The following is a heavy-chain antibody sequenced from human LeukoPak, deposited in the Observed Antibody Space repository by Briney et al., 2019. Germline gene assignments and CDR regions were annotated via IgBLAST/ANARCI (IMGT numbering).Heavy chain of an antibody. CDR1: GFTFSSYA. CDR3: AKPRDRIQLWFDY. V-gene: IGHV3-23*01. Sequence: GGSLRLSCAASGFTFSSYAMSWVRQAPGKGLXXXXAISGSGGSTYYADSVKGRFTISRDNSKNTLYLQMNSLRAEDTAVYYCAKPRDRIQLWFDYWGQGTLVTVSS. J-gene: IGHJ4*02. CDR2: ISGSGGST. D-gene: IGHD5-18*01.